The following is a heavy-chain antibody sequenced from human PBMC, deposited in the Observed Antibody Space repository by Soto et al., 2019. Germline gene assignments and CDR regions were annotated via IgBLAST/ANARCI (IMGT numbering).Heavy chain of an antibody. CDR3: ARQAVYGDYFF. J-gene: IGHJ1*01. Sequence: SETLSLTCTVSGGSISSSSYYWGWIRQPPGKGLEWIGSIYYSGSTYYNPSLKSRVTISVDTSKNQFSLKLSSVTAADTAVYYCARQAVYGDYFFWGQGTLVTVSS. V-gene: IGHV4-39*01. CDR2: IYYSGST. D-gene: IGHD4-17*01. CDR1: GGSISSSSYY.